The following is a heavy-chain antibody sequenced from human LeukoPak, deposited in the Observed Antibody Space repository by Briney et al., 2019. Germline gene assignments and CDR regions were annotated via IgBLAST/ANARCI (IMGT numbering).Heavy chain of an antibody. J-gene: IGHJ6*03. CDR1: GFTISSNY. D-gene: IGHD6-25*01. Sequence: PGGSLRHSCAASGFTISSNYMTWVRQAPGKGLEWVSVIYAGGSTYYADSVKGRFTISRDNSKNTLYLLMNNLRAEDTAVYYCARAQRGDYMDVWGKGTTVTISS. CDR3: ARAQRGDYMDV. V-gene: IGHV3-53*01. CDR2: IYAGGST.